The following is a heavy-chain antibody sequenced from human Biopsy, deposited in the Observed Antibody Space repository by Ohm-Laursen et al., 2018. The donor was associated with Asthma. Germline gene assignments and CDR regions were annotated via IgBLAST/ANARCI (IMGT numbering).Heavy chain of an antibody. CDR2: IYYSGST. V-gene: IGHV4-31*11. CDR3: ARAQDYYDSRGYYRSFDY. D-gene: IGHD3-22*01. Sequence: LSLTCAVSYGSITSGGYYWTWIRQHPGKGLEWIGFIYYSGSTYYNPSLKSRVGISIDTSKNQFSLKLSSVTAADTAVYYCARAQDYYDSRGYYRSFDYWGQGTLVTVSS. J-gene: IGHJ4*02. CDR1: YGSITSGGYY.